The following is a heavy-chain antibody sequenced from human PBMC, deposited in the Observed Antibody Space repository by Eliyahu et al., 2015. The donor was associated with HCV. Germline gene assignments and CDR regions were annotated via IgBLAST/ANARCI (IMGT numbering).Heavy chain of an antibody. CDR2: ISAGAENI. V-gene: IGHV3-48*03. CDR1: XFXFXXYE. CDR3: ARDYMGAGGYCREGNCYHSGQGLAG. Sequence: QLMESGGGLVQPGGSXRLSCXASXFXFXXYEMNWVRQAPGKGXEWVSYISAGAENIYYRASVMGRFTMSRDNRRGSVYLQMDSLRVEDTGIYYCARDYMGAGGYCREGNCYHSGQGLAGWGRGTPVIVSS. J-gene: IGHJ4*02. D-gene: IGHD2-15*01.